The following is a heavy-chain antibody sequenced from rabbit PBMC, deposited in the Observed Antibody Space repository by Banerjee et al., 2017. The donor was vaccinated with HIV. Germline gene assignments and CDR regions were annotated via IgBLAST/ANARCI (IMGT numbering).Heavy chain of an antibody. CDR1: GFTFSSSYW. CDR3: ARNNRL. Sequence: QSLEESGGDLVKPGASLTLTCTASGFTFSSSYWICWVRQAPGKGLEWIACIYTGDGSTYYASWAKGRFTISKTSSTTVTLQMTSLTAADTATYFCARNNRLWGPGTLVTVS. CDR2: IYTGDGST. V-gene: IGHV1S40*01. J-gene: IGHJ4*01.